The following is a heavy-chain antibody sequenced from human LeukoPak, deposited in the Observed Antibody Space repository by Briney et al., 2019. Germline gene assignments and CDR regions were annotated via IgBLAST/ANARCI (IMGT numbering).Heavy chain of an antibody. CDR2: ISYDGSNK. J-gene: IGHJ6*02. D-gene: IGHD3-3*01. V-gene: IGHV3-30*18. Sequence: GRSLRLSCAASEFTFSSYGMHWVRQAPGKGLEWVAVISYDGSNKYYADSVKGRFTISRDNSKNTLYLQMNSLRAEDTAVYYCAKQLYDFWSGYSFYYYYGMDVWGQGTTVTVSS. CDR3: AKQLYDFWSGYSFYYYYGMDV. CDR1: EFTFSSYG.